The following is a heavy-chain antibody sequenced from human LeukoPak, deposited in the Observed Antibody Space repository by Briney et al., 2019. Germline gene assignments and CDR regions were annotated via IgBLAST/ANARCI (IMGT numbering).Heavy chain of an antibody. D-gene: IGHD3-10*01. CDR2: IYPADSDT. CDR3: ARRFPGADAFDF. J-gene: IGHJ3*01. CDR1: AYSFSTYW. V-gene: IGHV5-51*01. Sequence: RAGESLKISCKGSAYSFSTYWIGWVRQMPGKGLECMGIIYPADSDTRYSPSFEGQVTISADKSISTAYLQWSSLKASDTAIYYCARRFPGADAFDFWGQGTMVTVSS.